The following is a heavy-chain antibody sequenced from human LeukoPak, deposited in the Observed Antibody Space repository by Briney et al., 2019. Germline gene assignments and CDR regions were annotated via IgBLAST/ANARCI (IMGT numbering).Heavy chain of an antibody. V-gene: IGHV4-34*01. D-gene: IGHD2-2*01. J-gene: IGHJ4*02. CDR3: ARGLVAYY. CDR1: GGSFSGYY. Sequence: PSETLSLTCAVYGGSFSGYYWSWIRQPPGKGLEWIGEINHSGSTNYNPSLKSRVTISVDTSKNQFSLKLSSVTAADTAVYYCARGLVAYYWGQGTLVTVSS. CDR2: INHSGST.